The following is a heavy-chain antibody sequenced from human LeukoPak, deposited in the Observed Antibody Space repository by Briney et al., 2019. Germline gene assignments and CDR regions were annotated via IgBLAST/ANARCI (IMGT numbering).Heavy chain of an antibody. CDR1: GFTFSSYT. D-gene: IGHD6-13*01. Sequence: GGSLRLSCAASGFTFSSYTLHWVRQAPGQGLEYVSGISTNGGSTYYAKSVKGRFTISRDDSKDTLYLQMNSLRAEDTAVYYCARGLVGIAAALDYWGQGTLVTVSS. J-gene: IGHJ4*02. CDR3: ARGLVGIAAALDY. V-gene: IGHV3-64*01. CDR2: ISTNGGST.